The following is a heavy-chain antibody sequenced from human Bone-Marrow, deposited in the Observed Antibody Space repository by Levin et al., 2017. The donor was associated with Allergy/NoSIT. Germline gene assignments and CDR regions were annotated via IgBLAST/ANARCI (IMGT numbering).Heavy chain of an antibody. CDR1: GGSISSYY. CDR3: ARGEVDDYVWGSYRAVTIDY. J-gene: IGHJ4*02. Sequence: SETLSLTCTVSGGSISSYYWSWIRQPPGKGLEWIGYIYYSGSTNYNPSLKSRVTISVDTSKNQFSLKLSSVTAADTAVYYWARGEVDDYVWGSYRAVTIDYWGQGTLVTVSS. V-gene: IGHV4-59*01. CDR2: IYYSGST. D-gene: IGHD3-16*02.